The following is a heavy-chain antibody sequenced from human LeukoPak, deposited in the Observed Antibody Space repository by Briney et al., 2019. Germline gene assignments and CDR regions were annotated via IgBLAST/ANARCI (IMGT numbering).Heavy chain of an antibody. CDR2: IDPDGSKI. V-gene: IGHV3-74*01. CDR1: GFTFSSYW. D-gene: IGHD1-26*01. J-gene: IGHJ4*02. Sequence: GGSLRLSCAAAGFTFSSYWMHWVRQAPGKGLVWVSYIDPDGSKIRDADSVKGRFTISRDNAKNTLYLQMNSLRVEDTAVYYCARDDVGSIPIDYWGQGTLVTVSS. CDR3: ARDDVGSIPIDY.